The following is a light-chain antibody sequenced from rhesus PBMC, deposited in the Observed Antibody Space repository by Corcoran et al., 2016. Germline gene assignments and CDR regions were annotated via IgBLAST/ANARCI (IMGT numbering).Light chain of an antibody. J-gene: IGKJ3*01. CDR2: KAS. CDR1: ENVNNY. Sequence: DIQVTQSPSSLSASVGDRVTITCRASENVNNYLNWYQQKPGKAPKLLTSKASTLQSGVPSRFSGSGSGTDYTFTLSSLPPEDFASYYCQQGYATPFPFGPGAKLDIK. V-gene: IGKV1-74*01. CDR3: QQGYATPFP.